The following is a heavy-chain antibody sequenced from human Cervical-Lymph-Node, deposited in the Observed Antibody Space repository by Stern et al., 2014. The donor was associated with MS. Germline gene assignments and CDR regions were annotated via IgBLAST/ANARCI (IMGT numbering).Heavy chain of an antibody. J-gene: IGHJ6*02. V-gene: IGHV5-51*01. CDR1: GYSFNIYW. CDR2: IYPDDSDT. CDR3: ARRGMDV. Sequence: EVQLLQSGAEVKKPGDSLTISCKGFGYSFNIYWIAWVRQRPGQSLEWMGIIYPDDSDTGYSPSFQGQVTFSVDKSISTAYLQWSSLKPSDTATYFCARRGMDVWGQGTSVTVSS.